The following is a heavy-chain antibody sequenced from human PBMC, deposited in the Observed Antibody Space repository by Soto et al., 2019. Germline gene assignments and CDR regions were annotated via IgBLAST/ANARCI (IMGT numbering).Heavy chain of an antibody. CDR2: IYTSGST. V-gene: IGHV4-4*07. CDR1: GGSISSYY. Sequence: PSETLSLTCTVPGGSISSYYWSWIRQPAGKGLEWIGRIYTSGSTNYNPSLKSRVTMSVDTSKNQFSLKLSSVTAADTAVYYCARHSSSWYNHYYGMDVWGQGTTVTVSS. D-gene: IGHD6-13*01. J-gene: IGHJ6*02. CDR3: ARHSSSWYNHYYGMDV.